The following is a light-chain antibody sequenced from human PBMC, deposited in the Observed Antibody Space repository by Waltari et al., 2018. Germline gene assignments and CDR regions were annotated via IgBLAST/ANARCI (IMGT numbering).Light chain of an antibody. V-gene: IGKV4-1*01. J-gene: IGKJ2*01. Sequence: DIVMTQSPDTLAVSLGERAPINRKSNPSVLYSSNHKNYLAWHQQKPGQPPKLLLYWASTRESGVPDRFSGSGSGTDFTLTISTLQAEDVAIYYCQQYYSTPYTFGQGTKLEIK. CDR2: WAS. CDR3: QQYYSTPYT. CDR1: PSVLYSSNHKNY.